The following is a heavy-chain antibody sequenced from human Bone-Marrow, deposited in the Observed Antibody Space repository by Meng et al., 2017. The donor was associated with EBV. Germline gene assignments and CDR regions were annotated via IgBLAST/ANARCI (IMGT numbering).Heavy chain of an antibody. D-gene: IGHD2-21*01. CDR3: ARIGRFCGGDCYADY. CDR1: GYSLSNYG. CDR2: ISGYDGNT. Sequence: VRRVQSRRELTNPVASLTVFCQSSGYSLSNYGIAWVRQAPGQGLEWMGWISGYDGNTNYEQKFQGRVIMTTDTSTSTAYMDLRSLRSDDTAVYYCARIGRFCGGDCYADYWGQGTLFTVSS. V-gene: IGHV1-18*01. J-gene: IGHJ4*02.